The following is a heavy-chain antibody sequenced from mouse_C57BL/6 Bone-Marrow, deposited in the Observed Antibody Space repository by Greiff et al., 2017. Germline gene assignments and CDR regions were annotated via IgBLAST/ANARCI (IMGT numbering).Heavy chain of an antibody. D-gene: IGHD1-1*01. V-gene: IGHV1-63*01. CDR3: ARVVAYYYAMDY. Sequence: VKLQESGAELVRPGTSVKMSCKASGYTFTNYWIGWAKQRPGHGLEWIGDIYPGGGYTNYNEKFKGKATLTADKSSSTAYMQFSSLTSEDSAIYYCARVVAYYYAMDYWGQGTSVTVSS. CDR1: GYTFTNYW. CDR2: IYPGGGYT. J-gene: IGHJ4*01.